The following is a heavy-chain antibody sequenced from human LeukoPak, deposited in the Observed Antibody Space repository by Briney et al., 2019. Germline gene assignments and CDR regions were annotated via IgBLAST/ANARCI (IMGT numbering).Heavy chain of an antibody. CDR2: IIPIFGTA. V-gene: IGHV1-69*05. CDR3: ARVPGYYYDSSGYYHLGAFDI. Sequence: GASVKVSCKASGGTFSSYAISWVRQAPGQGLEWMGGIIPIFGTANYAQKFQGRVTITTDESTSTAYVELSSLRSEDTAVHYCARVPGYYYDSSGYYHLGAFDIWGQGTMVTVSS. J-gene: IGHJ3*02. CDR1: GGTFSSYA. D-gene: IGHD3-22*01.